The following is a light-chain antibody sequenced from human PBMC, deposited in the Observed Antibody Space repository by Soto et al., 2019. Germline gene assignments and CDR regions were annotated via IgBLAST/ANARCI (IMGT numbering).Light chain of an antibody. CDR2: GAS. Sequence: IVMTQSPGTLSVSPGERAPLSCRASQSIRNNFLAWYQQKPGQAPRLLIYGASTRATGIPARFSGSGSGTDFTLTISRLEPGDFVLYYCQQYNNWPPHFGQGTRLEIK. J-gene: IGKJ5*01. CDR3: QQYNNWPPH. CDR1: QSIRNN. V-gene: IGKV3-15*01.